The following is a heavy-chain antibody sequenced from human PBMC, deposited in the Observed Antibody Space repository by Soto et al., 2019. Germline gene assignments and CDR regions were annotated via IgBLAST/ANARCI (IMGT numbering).Heavy chain of an antibody. V-gene: IGHV3-30*18. Sequence: GGSLRLSCAASGFTFSSYGMHWVRQAPGKGLEWVAVISYDGSNKYYADSVKGRFTISRDNSKNTLYLQMNSLRAEDTAVYYCAKDRIWFGEPLGGMDVWGEGTTVTVSS. D-gene: IGHD3-10*01. J-gene: IGHJ6*04. CDR2: ISYDGSNK. CDR1: GFTFSSYG. CDR3: AKDRIWFGEPLGGMDV.